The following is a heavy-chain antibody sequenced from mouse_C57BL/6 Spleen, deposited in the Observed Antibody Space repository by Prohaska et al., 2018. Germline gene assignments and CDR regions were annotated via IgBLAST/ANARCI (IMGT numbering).Heavy chain of an antibody. CDR2: IHPTSGST. CDR3: ARKGLRDWYFDV. V-gene: IGHV1-64*01. CDR1: CYTFTSYW. J-gene: IGHJ1*03. D-gene: IGHD1-1*01. Sequence: SCYTFTSYWMHWVKLRPGQGLEWIGMIHPTSGSTNYNEKFKSKATLTVDKSSSTCYMQLSSLTSEDSAVYYCARKGLRDWYFDVWGTGTTVTVSS.